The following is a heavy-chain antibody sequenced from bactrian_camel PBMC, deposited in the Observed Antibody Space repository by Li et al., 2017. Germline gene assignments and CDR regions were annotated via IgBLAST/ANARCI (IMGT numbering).Heavy chain of an antibody. J-gene: IGHJ4*01. CDR1: GSTYGRVC. Sequence: DVQLVESGGGSVQAGGSLRLSCTASGSTYGRVCVAWFRQAPGKEREGLASIDSDAKTRYADSVKGRFTISRDNAKNTATLHMNSLKPEDTAVYYCGINLEVTPGQGTQVTVS. CDR2: IDSDAKT. V-gene: IGHV3S10*01.